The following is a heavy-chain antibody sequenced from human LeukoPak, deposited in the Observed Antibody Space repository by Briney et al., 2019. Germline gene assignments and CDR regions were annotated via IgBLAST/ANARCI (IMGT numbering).Heavy chain of an antibody. Sequence: GGSLRLSCAASGFTFSSYGMHWARQAPGKGLEWVAFIRYDGSNKYYADSVKGRFTISRDNSKNTLYLQMNSLRAEDTAVYYCARDNAISGYYLDYWGQGTLVTVSS. D-gene: IGHD3-22*01. V-gene: IGHV3-30*02. J-gene: IGHJ4*02. CDR1: GFTFSSYG. CDR2: IRYDGSNK. CDR3: ARDNAISGYYLDY.